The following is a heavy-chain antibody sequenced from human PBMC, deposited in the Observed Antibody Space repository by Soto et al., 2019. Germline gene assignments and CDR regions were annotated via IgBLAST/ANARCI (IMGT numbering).Heavy chain of an antibody. CDR2: IYYSGST. J-gene: IGHJ6*02. Sequence: QLQLQESGPGLVKPSETLSLTCTVSGGSISSSSYYWGWIRQPPGKGLEWIGSIYYSGSTYYNPSIKGRVTISEDTSKNQFSLKLSSVTAADTAVYYCARQWPRGYYGSGSYFYYYYGMDVWGQGTTVTVSS. D-gene: IGHD3-10*01. CDR1: GGSISSSSYY. CDR3: ARQWPRGYYGSGSYFYYYYGMDV. V-gene: IGHV4-39*01.